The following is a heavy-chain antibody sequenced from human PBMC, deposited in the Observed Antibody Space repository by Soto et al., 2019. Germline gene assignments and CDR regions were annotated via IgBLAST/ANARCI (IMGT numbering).Heavy chain of an antibody. J-gene: IGHJ4*02. CDR2: IFSSGST. CDR1: GGSINTFY. V-gene: IGHV4-4*07. D-gene: IGHD5-12*01. CDR3: AREGSYSAYNFAHGIQLWSFDF. Sequence: PSETLSLTCTVSGGSINTFYWSWVRQPAGKGLEWIGRIFSSGSTSFNPSLESRVAMSVDTSKNHFSLNLSSVTAADMAVYYCAREGSYSAYNFAHGIQLWSFDFWGRGALGAVAS.